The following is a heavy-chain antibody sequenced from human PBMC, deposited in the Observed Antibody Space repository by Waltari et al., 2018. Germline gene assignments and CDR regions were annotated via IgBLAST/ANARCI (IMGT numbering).Heavy chain of an antibody. CDR1: GFTFSSYW. Sequence: EVQLVESGGGLVQPGGSLRLSCAASGFTFSSYWLHWVRQASGKGLVWVSRINSDGSSTSYADSVKGRFTISRDNAKNTLYLQMNSLRAEDTAVYYCARVSHCSGGSCYFGNAFDIWGQGTMVTVSS. D-gene: IGHD2-15*01. CDR2: INSDGSST. V-gene: IGHV3-74*01. J-gene: IGHJ3*02. CDR3: ARVSHCSGGSCYFGNAFDI.